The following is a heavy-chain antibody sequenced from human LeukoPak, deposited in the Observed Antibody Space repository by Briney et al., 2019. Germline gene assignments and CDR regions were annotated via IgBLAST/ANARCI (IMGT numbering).Heavy chain of an antibody. CDR1: GFTFRHYA. V-gene: IGHV3-23*01. Sequence: PGGSLRLSCLASGFTFRHYAMNWVRQAPGKGLEWVSAISFSGGLTYYADSVKGRFTISRENSKNTLYLEMNSLRAEDTAVYYCAKITEYCSGGSCYTGDYWGQGTLVTVSS. CDR3: AKITEYCSGGSCYTGDY. J-gene: IGHJ4*02. D-gene: IGHD2-15*01. CDR2: ISFSGGLT.